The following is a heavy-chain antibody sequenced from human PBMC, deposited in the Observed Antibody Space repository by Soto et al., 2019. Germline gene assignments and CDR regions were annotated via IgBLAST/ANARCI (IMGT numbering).Heavy chain of an antibody. D-gene: IGHD3-10*01. V-gene: IGHV3-33*01. Sequence: QVHPVESGGGVVQPGTSLRLSCAASGFTFSAYGFHWVRQAPGKGLEWVALIWHDGSNKYYADSVKGRFTISRDYSMRTVYLQMSTLRAEDMAVYYCARDVPPYEPLVRGAIGLFDYWVQGILITVSS. CDR2: IWHDGSNK. CDR3: ARDVPPYEPLVRGAIGLFDY. CDR1: GFTFSAYG. J-gene: IGHJ4*02.